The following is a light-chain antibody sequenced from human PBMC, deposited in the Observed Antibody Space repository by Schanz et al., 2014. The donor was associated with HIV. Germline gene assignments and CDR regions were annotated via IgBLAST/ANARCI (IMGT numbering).Light chain of an antibody. CDR3: SSYEGIHNWV. J-gene: IGLJ3*02. Sequence: QSALTQPASVSGSPGQSITISCTGTSSDVGRYNLASWYQQHPGKAPKLMIYEVNKRPSGVSNRFSGSKSGNTASLTISGLQPEDEADYYCSSYEGIHNWVFGGGTQLTVL. CDR1: SSDVGRYNL. CDR2: EVN. V-gene: IGLV2-23*02.